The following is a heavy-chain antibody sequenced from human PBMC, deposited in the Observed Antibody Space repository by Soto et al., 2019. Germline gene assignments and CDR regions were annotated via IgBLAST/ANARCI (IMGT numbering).Heavy chain of an antibody. CDR3: ARGSRDCSGGSCYSWDS. CDR2: IYASGRI. J-gene: IGHJ5*01. V-gene: IGHV4-4*07. Sequence: QVQLQESGPGLVKPSETLSLTCTVSSDSFGTYFWSWVRQPAGKGLEWIGHIYASGRINYNPSVKRRVTMSMDTSKTQFSLNLTSVTAADTAVYYCARGSRDCSGGSCYSWDSWGQGTLVTVSS. D-gene: IGHD2-15*01. CDR1: SDSFGTYF.